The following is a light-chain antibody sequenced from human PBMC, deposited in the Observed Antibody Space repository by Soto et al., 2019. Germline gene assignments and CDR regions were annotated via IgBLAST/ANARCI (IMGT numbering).Light chain of an antibody. CDR2: AAS. V-gene: IGKV1-39*01. CDR3: LQTYSTPPT. J-gene: IGKJ1*01. CDR1: ENVDRY. Sequence: DIQVTQSPSSLSSSVGDRVTITCRASENVDRYVNWYQQIPGKAPSLLISAASTLQSGVPSRFRGSGSVTSFTLTIDSLQPEDFAVYYCLQTYSTPPTFGQGTKVEVK.